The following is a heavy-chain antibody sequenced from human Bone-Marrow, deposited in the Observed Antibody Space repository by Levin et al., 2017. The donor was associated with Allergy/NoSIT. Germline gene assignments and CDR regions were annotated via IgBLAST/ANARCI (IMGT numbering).Heavy chain of an antibody. CDR1: GYSFTSFW. D-gene: IGHD4-23*01. CDR3: ARRDSDGSNSFDY. Sequence: GESLKISCQASGYSFTSFWFGWVRQRPGKGLEWMGLIFPSDSDTRVSPFFQGQIIMSVDKSINTAYLQWSSLKASDSAMYYCARRDSDGSNSFDYWGQGTLVTVSP. J-gene: IGHJ4*02. V-gene: IGHV5-51*01. CDR2: IFPSDSDT.